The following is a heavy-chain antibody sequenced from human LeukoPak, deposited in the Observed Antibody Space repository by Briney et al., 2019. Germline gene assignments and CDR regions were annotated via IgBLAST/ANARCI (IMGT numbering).Heavy chain of an antibody. CDR2: IIPILGIA. V-gene: IGHV1-69*04. J-gene: IGHJ4*02. CDR1: GGTFSSYA. CDR3: ARQGPAGYSYGTGNY. D-gene: IGHD5-18*01. Sequence: SVKVSCKASGGTFSSYAISWVRQAPGQGLEWMGRIIPILGIANYAQKFQGRVTITADKSTSTAYMELSSLRSEDTAVYYCARQGPAGYSYGTGNYWGQGALVTVSS.